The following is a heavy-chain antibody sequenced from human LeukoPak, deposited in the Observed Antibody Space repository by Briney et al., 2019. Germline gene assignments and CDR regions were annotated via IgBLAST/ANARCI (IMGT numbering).Heavy chain of an antibody. CDR3: ARAPHIAAAGTVWFDP. CDR1: GYSISSGYY. V-gene: IGHV4-38-2*02. CDR2: IYHSGST. J-gene: IGHJ5*02. D-gene: IGHD6-13*01. Sequence: SEILSLTCTVSGYSISSGYYWGWIRQPPGKGLEWIGSIYHSGSTYYNPSLKSRVTISVDTSKNQFSLKLSSVTAADTAVYYCARAPHIAAAGTVWFDPWGQGTLVTVSS.